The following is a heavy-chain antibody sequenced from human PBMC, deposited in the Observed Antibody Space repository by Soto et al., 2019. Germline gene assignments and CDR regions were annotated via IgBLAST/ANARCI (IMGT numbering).Heavy chain of an antibody. Sequence: PSETLSLTCTVSGGSISSYYWSWIRQPPGKGLEWIGYIYYSGSTNYNPSLKSRVTISVDTSKNQFSLKLSSVTAADTAVYYCARVFVDTAMDPSFDYWGQGTLVTVSS. V-gene: IGHV4-59*01. CDR1: GGSISSYY. CDR3: ARVFVDTAMDPSFDY. J-gene: IGHJ4*02. D-gene: IGHD5-18*01. CDR2: IYYSGST.